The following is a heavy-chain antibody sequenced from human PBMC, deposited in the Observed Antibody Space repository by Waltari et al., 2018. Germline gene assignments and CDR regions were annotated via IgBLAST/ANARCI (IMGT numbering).Heavy chain of an antibody. CDR2: ISQSGST. D-gene: IGHD2-15*01. V-gene: IGHV4-34*01. Sequence: QVQLQQWGAGLMRPSKTVSLTCGVSGGPFNDYFWSWFRQTPGKGLEWIGDISQSGSTDDNPSLKSRVTLSVDTSKRQFSLKVRSLTVADTAVYYCAGGRRTGQWSGDSFQYIYHGSDVWGQGTTVNVSS. CDR3: AGGRRTGQWSGDSFQYIYHGSDV. CDR1: GGPFNDYF. J-gene: IGHJ6*02.